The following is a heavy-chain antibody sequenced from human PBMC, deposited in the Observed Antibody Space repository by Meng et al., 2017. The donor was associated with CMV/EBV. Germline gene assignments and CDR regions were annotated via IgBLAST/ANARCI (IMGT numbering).Heavy chain of an antibody. CDR2: IYYSGST. V-gene: IGHV4-59*01. Sequence: SETLSLTCTVSGGSISSYYWSWIRQPPGKGLEWIGYIYYSGSTNYNPSLKSRVTISVDTSKNQFSLKLSSVTAADTAAYYCARGGGICSGGSCYPLGYYGMDVWGQGTTVTVSS. CDR1: GGSISSYY. J-gene: IGHJ6*02. D-gene: IGHD2-15*01. CDR3: ARGGGICSGGSCYPLGYYGMDV.